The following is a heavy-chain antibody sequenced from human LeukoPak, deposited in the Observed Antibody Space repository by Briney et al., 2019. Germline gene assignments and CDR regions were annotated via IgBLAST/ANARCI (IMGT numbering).Heavy chain of an antibody. D-gene: IGHD6-13*01. J-gene: IGHJ4*02. CDR1: GGSISSSSYY. CDR3: ARRTTIAAAEYCDY. V-gene: IGHV4-39*01. CDR2: IYYSGST. Sequence: SETLSLTCTVSGGSISSSSYYWGWIRQPPGKGLEWIGSIYYSGSTYYNPSLKSRVTISVDTSKNQFSLKLSSVTAADTAVYYCARRTTIAAAEYCDYWGQGTLVTVSS.